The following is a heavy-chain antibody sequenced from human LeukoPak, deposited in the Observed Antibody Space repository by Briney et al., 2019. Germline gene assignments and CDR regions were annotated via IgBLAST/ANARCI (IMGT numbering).Heavy chain of an antibody. CDR2: FEPEDGET. Sequence: ASVKVSCKVSEYTLTELSMHWVRQAPGKGLEWMGGFEPEDGETIYAQKFQGRVTMTEDTSTDTAYMELSSLRSEDTAMYYCATVSYYYDSSGYQGYFQHWGQGTLVTVSS. CDR1: EYTLTELS. V-gene: IGHV1-24*01. D-gene: IGHD3-22*01. J-gene: IGHJ1*01. CDR3: ATVSYYYDSSGYQGYFQH.